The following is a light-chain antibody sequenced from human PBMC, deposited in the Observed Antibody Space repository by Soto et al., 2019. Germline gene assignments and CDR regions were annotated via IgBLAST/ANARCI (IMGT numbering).Light chain of an antibody. J-gene: IGKJ4*01. CDR3: QEYGSSVGGT. CDR1: QSVSSGY. V-gene: IGKV3-20*01. Sequence: EIVLTQSPGTLSLSPGETATPSCRSSQSVSSGYLAWYQQKPGQPPRLLIYDASSRATGIPDRVSGSGSGNDFTITISRLEPEDFAVYYCQEYGSSVGGTFGGGTKVDIK. CDR2: DAS.